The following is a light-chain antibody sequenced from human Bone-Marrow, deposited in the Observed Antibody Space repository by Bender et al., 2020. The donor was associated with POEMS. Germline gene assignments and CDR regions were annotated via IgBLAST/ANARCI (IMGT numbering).Light chain of an antibody. CDR2: RND. CDR3: VAWDASLNGWV. CDR1: DSNIGISY. Sequence: QSVLTQPPSVSGTPGQRVTISCSGSDSNIGISYVYWYQQLPGTAPKLLIYRNDQRPSGVPDRFSGSKSGTSASLAITGLQSDDEAIYFCVAWDASLNGWVFGGGTKLTVL. V-gene: IGLV1-47*01. J-gene: IGLJ3*02.